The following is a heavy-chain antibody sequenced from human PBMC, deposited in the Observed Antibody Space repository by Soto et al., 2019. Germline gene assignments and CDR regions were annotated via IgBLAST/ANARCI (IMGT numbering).Heavy chain of an antibody. D-gene: IGHD2-2*01. CDR1: GGSISSNY. Sequence: SETLSLTCSVSGGSISSNYWSWIRRPPGKGLEWIGYIYYSGSTNYNPSLKSRVTISADTSKNQFSLKLSTVTAADTAVYYCARCPEGPAPRLDYWGQGTMVTVSS. CDR3: ARCPEGPAPRLDY. J-gene: IGHJ4*02. V-gene: IGHV4-59*01. CDR2: IYYSGST.